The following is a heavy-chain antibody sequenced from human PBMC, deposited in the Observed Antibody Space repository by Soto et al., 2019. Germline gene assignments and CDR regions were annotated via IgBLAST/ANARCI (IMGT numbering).Heavy chain of an antibody. Sequence: GGSLRLSCAASGFTFSDYYMSWIRQAPGKGLEWVSYISSSSSYTNYADSVKGRFTISRDNAKNSLYLQMNSLRAEDTAVYYCATRGYSYGDAFDIWGQGTMVTVSS. V-gene: IGHV3-11*06. D-gene: IGHD5-18*01. J-gene: IGHJ3*02. CDR2: ISSSSSYT. CDR3: ATRGYSYGDAFDI. CDR1: GFTFSDYY.